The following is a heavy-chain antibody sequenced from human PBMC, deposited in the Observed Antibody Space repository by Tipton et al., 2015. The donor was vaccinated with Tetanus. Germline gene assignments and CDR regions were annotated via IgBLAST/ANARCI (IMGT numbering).Heavy chain of an antibody. D-gene: IGHD3-16*01. CDR2: ISYHGKDI. J-gene: IGHJ4*02. Sequence: SLRLSCAASGFTFNNYAMHWVRQAPGEGLEWVTVISYHGKDIHYADSVKGRFTVSRDNSENTLYLQMNSLRAEDTAVYYCARAGGYNVWRVLGYFEPWGQGTLVTVSS. CDR3: ARAGGYNVWRVLGYFEP. CDR1: GFTFNNYA. V-gene: IGHV3-30*04.